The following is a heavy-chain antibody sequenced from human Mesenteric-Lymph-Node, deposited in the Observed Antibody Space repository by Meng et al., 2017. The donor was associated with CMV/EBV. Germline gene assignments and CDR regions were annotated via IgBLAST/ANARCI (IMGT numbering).Heavy chain of an antibody. CDR3: ARLSGDDYGDYVRRFDS. D-gene: IGHD4-17*01. CDR2: ISSSSSYI. J-gene: IGHJ4*02. CDR1: GFTFSSYS. V-gene: IGHV3-21*04. Sequence: GESLKISCAASGFTFSSYSMNWVRQAPGKGLEWVSSISSSSSYIYYADSVKGRFTISRDNAKNSLYLQMNSLRAEDTAVYYCARLSGDDYGDYVRRFDSWGQGALVTVSS.